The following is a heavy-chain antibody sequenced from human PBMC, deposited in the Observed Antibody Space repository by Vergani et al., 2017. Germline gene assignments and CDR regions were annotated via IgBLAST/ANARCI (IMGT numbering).Heavy chain of an antibody. J-gene: IGHJ4*02. CDR3: VKDGSGSLLFDY. CDR1: GFTFDDYA. D-gene: IGHD1-26*01. V-gene: IGHV3-9*01. CDR2: ISWNSGSI. Sequence: EVQLVESGGGLVQPGRSLRLSCAASGFTFDDYAMHWVRQAPGKGLEWVSGISWNSGSIGYADSVKGRFTISRDNSKNTLYLQMSSLRAEDTAVYYCVKDGSGSLLFDYWGQGTLVTVSS.